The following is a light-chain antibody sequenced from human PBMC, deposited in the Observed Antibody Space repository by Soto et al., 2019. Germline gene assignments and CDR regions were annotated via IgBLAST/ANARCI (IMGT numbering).Light chain of an antibody. V-gene: IGKV3-15*01. CDR1: QSVSSN. Sequence: EMIMTQSPATLSVSPGERATLSCRASQSVSSNLAWYQQRPGRAPRLLIYGASTRATGIPARFSGSGSGTEFTLTISSLQSEDFAIYYCQQYNKWPLFTFGPRTRVDFK. CDR2: GAS. J-gene: IGKJ3*01. CDR3: QQYNKWPLFT.